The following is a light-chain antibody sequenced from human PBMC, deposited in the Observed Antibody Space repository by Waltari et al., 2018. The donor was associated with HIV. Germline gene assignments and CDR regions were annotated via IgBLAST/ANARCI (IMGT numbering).Light chain of an antibody. CDR1: TSDVGGYTA. J-gene: IGLJ2*01. CDR2: DVS. V-gene: IGLV2-14*01. CDR3: SSYTSSSTLKV. Sequence: QSALTQPASVSGSPGQSITISRTGTTSDVGGYTAVSWYQQHPGKAPKLMIYDVSHRPSGGSNRFSGSKSGNTASLTISGLQAEDEADYYCSSYTSSSTLKVFGGGTKLTVL.